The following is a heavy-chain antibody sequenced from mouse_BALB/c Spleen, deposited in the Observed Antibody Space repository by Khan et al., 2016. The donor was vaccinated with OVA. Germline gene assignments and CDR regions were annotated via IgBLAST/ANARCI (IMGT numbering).Heavy chain of an antibody. CDR2: INPDSSTI. V-gene: IGHV4-1*02. J-gene: IGHJ2*01. CDR1: GFDFSRYW. Sequence: EVKLLESGGGLVQPGGSLKLSCAASGFDFSRYWMSWVRQAPGKGLEWIGQINPDSSTINYTPSLKDKFIISRDDAKNTLYLQISKVRSEDTALYYCARPRYYGLYFDYWGQGTTLTVSS. D-gene: IGHD1-1*01. CDR3: ARPRYYGLYFDY.